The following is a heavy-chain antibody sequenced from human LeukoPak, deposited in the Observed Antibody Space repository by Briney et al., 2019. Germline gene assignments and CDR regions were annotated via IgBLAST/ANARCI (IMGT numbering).Heavy chain of an antibody. D-gene: IGHD6-19*01. CDR1: GFTLADYN. Sequence: GGSLRLSCGASGFTLADYNMHWVLQAPGKGLEYVAFIRFDGTTEYYTDSVKGRFTMSRDKSKNTLYLQMHSLRGEDTAVYYCARGAAVALELWGQGTLVTVSS. V-gene: IGHV3-30*02. CDR2: IRFDGTTE. CDR3: ARGAAVALEL. J-gene: IGHJ4*02.